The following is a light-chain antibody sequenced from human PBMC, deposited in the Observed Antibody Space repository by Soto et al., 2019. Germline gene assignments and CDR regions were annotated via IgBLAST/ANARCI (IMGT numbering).Light chain of an antibody. Sequence: QSVLTQPASVSGSPGQSITISCTGTSSDVGAYNYVSWYQQYPGKAPKLMIYGVTNRPSGVSDRFSGSKSGISASLNISGLQTEDEADYYCISYTDRQSYLFGTGTKVTVL. CDR1: SSDVGAYNY. J-gene: IGLJ1*01. CDR3: ISYTDRQSYL. V-gene: IGLV2-14*01. CDR2: GVT.